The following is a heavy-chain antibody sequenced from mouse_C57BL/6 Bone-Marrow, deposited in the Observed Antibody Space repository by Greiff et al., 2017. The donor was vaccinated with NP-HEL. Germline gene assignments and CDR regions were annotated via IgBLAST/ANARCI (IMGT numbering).Heavy chain of an antibody. CDR2: ITHSGET. CDR1: GFPITSGYY. CDR3: AGDYDGYWYFDV. Sequence: VQLVESGPGLVKPSQSLFLTCSITGFPITSGYYWFWIRQSPGKPLEWMGYITHSGETFYNPSLQSPISLTRDTSKNQFFLQLNSVTTEDTAMYYCAGDYDGYWYFDVWGTGTTVTVSS. V-gene: IGHV12-3*01. J-gene: IGHJ1*03. D-gene: IGHD2-3*01.